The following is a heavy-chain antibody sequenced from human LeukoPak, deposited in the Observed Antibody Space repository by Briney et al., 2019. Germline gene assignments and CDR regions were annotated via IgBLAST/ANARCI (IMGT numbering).Heavy chain of an antibody. CDR1: GGSISSYY. Sequence: PSETLSLTCTVSGGSISSYYWSWIRQPPGKGLEWIGYIYYSGSTNYNPSLKSRVTISVDTSKNQFSLKLSSVTAADTAVYYCARHLAYCGGDCYPGYFDYWGQGTLVTVSS. CDR2: IYYSGST. V-gene: IGHV4-59*08. J-gene: IGHJ4*02. CDR3: ARHLAYCGGDCYPGYFDY. D-gene: IGHD2-21*02.